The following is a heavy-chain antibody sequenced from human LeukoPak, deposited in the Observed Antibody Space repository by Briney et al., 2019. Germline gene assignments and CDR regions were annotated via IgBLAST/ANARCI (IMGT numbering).Heavy chain of an antibody. CDR1: GFTFSSYE. Sequence: PGGSLRLSCVASGFTFSSYEMKWVRQAPGKGVEWGSYISSGGSNIYYADSVKGRFTVSRDNAKTSLYLQMNSLRAEDTAVYYCARDYGDYVGGYYYYGMDVWGQGTTVTVSS. J-gene: IGHJ6*02. CDR3: ARDYGDYVGGYYYYGMDV. CDR2: ISSGGSNI. V-gene: IGHV3-48*03. D-gene: IGHD4-17*01.